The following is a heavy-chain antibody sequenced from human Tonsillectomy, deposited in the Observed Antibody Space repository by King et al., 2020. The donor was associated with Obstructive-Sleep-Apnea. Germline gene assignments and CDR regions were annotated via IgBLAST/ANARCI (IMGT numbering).Heavy chain of an antibody. CDR2: ISSSSSTI. V-gene: IGHV3-48*04. Sequence: VQLVEAGGGLVQPGGSLRLSCAASGFTFSSYSMTLVCQALGKGLEWVSDISSSSSTIYYANSVKGRFTISRDNAKNSRYLQMNSLIAEDTAVYYCARDFTDSSGYYYYYGMDVWGQGTTVTVSS. CDR1: GFTFSSYS. D-gene: IGHD3-22*01. J-gene: IGHJ6*02. CDR3: ARDFTDSSGYYYYYGMDV.